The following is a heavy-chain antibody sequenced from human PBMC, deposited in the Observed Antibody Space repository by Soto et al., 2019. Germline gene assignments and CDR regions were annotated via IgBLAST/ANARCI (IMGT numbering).Heavy chain of an antibody. Sequence: SETLSLTCTVSGGSISSYYWSWIRQPPGKGLEWIGYIYYSGSTNYVPSLKSRVTISGDTSKNQFSLKLSSVTAADTAVYYCARYVGWFDPWGQGTLVTVSS. V-gene: IGHV4-59*01. CDR1: GGSISSYY. CDR2: IYYSGST. CDR3: ARYVGWFDP. D-gene: IGHD3-10*02. J-gene: IGHJ5*02.